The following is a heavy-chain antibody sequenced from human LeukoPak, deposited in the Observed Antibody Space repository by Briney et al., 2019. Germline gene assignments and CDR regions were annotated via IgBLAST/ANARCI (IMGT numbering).Heavy chain of an antibody. CDR3: ARAPGGSGWYQYWYFDL. J-gene: IGHJ2*01. Sequence: WASVKVSCKASGYIFISYYMHWVRQAPGQGLEWMGWINPNSGGTNYAQKFQGRVTMTRDTSISTAYMELSRLRSDDTAVYYCARAPGGSGWYQYWYFDLWGRGTLVTVSS. D-gene: IGHD6-19*01. CDR1: GYIFISYY. CDR2: INPNSGGT. V-gene: IGHV1-2*02.